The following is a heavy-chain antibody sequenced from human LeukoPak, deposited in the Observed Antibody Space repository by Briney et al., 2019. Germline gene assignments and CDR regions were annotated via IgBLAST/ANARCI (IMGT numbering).Heavy chain of an antibody. J-gene: IGHJ6*02. D-gene: IGHD2-15*01. CDR2: INHSGST. CDR3: ARGLCSGGSCPLRHYYYYYGMDV. CDR1: GGSFSGYY. Sequence: SETLSLTCAVYGGSFSGYYWSWIRQPPGKGLEWIGEINHSGSTNYNPSLKSRVTISVDTSKNQFSLKLSSVTAADTAVYYCARGLCSGGSCPLRHYYYYYGMDVWGQGTTVTVSS. V-gene: IGHV4-34*01.